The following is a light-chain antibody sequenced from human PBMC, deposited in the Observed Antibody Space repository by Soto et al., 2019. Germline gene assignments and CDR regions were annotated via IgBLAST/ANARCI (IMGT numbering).Light chain of an antibody. CDR3: QQSYSTPPT. CDR2: AAS. CDR1: QSISSY. J-gene: IGKJ2*01. V-gene: IGKV1-39*01. Sequence: DIPMTQSPSSLSASVGDRVTITCRASQSISSYLNWYQQKPGKAPKLLIYAASSLQSGVPSRFSGSGSGTDFTLTISSLQPEDFATYYCQQSYSTPPTFGRGTKLEIK.